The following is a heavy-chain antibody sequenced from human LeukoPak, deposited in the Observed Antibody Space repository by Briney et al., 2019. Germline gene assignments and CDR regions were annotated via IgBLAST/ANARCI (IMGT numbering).Heavy chain of an antibody. CDR3: ARGGAARLHFQN. CDR2: INPSGGST. V-gene: IGHV1-46*01. CDR1: GYTFTSYY. J-gene: IGHJ1*01. Sequence: ASVKVSCKASGYTFTSYYMYWVRQAPGQGLEWMGIINPSGGSTTYAQKFQGGVTMTRDTSTSTVYMELSSLRSEDTAVYYCARGGAARLHFQNWGQGTLVTVSS. D-gene: IGHD6-6*01.